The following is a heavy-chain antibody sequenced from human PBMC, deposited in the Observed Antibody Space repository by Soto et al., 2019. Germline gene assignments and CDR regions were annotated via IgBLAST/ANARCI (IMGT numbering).Heavy chain of an antibody. V-gene: IGHV3-15*01. CDR2: IKSEADGGTR. CDR1: GFTFSDAW. Sequence: EVLLVESGGGLVKPGESFRLSCSASGFTFSDAWLSWVRQAPGKGLEWVGRIKSEADGGTRDYAAPVAGRFFISRDDSQNTVYLQMNTLKVEDTAVYYCTTDWRWGQGARVTVSS. J-gene: IGHJ4*02. CDR3: TTDWR.